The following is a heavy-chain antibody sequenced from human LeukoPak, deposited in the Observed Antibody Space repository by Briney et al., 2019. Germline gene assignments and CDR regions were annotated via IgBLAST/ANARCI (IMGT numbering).Heavy chain of an antibody. CDR3: AKDAMRGGGWYGGFDY. CDR1: GFTFDDYG. CDR2: ISGSGGST. Sequence: PGGSLRLSCAASGFTFDDYGMTWVRQAPGKGLEWVSAISGSGGSTYYADSVKGRFTISRDNSKNTLYLQMNSLRAEDTAVYYCAKDAMRGGGWYGGFDYWGQGTLVTVSS. D-gene: IGHD6-19*01. J-gene: IGHJ4*02. V-gene: IGHV3-23*01.